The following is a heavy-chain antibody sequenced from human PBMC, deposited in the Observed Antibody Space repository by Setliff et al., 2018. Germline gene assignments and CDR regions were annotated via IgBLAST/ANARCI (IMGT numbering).Heavy chain of an antibody. CDR1: GGSISSYY. CDR3: ARDSRGNPPNYMDV. J-gene: IGHJ4*02. Sequence: SETLSLTCTVSGGSISSYYWSWIRQPAGKGLEWIGRIYTSGSTNYNPSLKSRVTMSVDTSKNQFSLKLSSVTAADTAVYYCARDSRGNPPNYMDVWGQGALVTVSS. V-gene: IGHV4-4*07. CDR2: IYTSGST.